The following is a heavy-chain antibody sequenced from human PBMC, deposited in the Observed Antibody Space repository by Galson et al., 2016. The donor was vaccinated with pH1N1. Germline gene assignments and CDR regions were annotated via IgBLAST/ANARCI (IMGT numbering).Heavy chain of an antibody. V-gene: IGHV3-30*04. CDR3: ARDSEYSGHEGFH. CDR1: GFTFTSYA. CDR2: ILYDGTNE. J-gene: IGHJ4*02. Sequence: SLRLSCAASGFTFTSYAMHWVRQAPGKGLEWVAVILYDGTNEYYADSVKGRFTISRDKTQSTVYLQMNSLRTKDTAVYYCARDSEYSGHEGFHWAQGTRVIVSS. D-gene: IGHD5-12*01.